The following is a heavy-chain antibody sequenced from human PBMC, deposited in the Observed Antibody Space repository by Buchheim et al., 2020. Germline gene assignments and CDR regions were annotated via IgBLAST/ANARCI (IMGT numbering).Heavy chain of an antibody. Sequence: QVQLVQSGAEVKKPGASVKVSCKASGYTVIGYYIHWVRQAPGQGHEWMGWIDCKTGGTKYAPKFQDRVTMTRDTSIGTAYMELSSLRSDDTAVYYCASDCGSNGCHNREYFQHWGQGSL. V-gene: IGHV1-2*02. CDR1: GYTVIGYY. CDR3: ASDCGSNGCHNREYFQH. CDR2: IDCKTGGT. J-gene: IGHJ1*01. D-gene: IGHD4-11*01.